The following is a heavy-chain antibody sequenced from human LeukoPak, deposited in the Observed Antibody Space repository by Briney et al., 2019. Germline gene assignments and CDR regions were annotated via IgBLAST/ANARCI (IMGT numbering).Heavy chain of an antibody. J-gene: IGHJ4*02. CDR1: GFTVSSNY. Sequence: GGSLRLSCAASGFTVSSNYMSWVRQAPGKGLEWVSYISSSGSTIYYADSVKGRFTISRDNAKNSLYLQMNSLRAEDTAVYYCARDSVVNLDYLGQGTLVTVSS. D-gene: IGHD3-22*01. CDR3: ARDSVVNLDY. V-gene: IGHV3-11*04. CDR2: ISSSGSTI.